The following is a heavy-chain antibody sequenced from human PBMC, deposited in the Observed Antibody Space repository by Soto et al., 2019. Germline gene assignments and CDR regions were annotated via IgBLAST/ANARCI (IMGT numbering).Heavy chain of an antibody. Sequence: SETLSLTCAVSGGSISSGGYSWSWIRQPPGKGLEWIGYIYHSGSTYYNPSLKSRVTISVDRSKNQFSLKLGSVTAADTAVYYCARVRSVDFWSGYPNYFDYWGQGTLVTVSS. CDR3: ARVRSVDFWSGYPNYFDY. D-gene: IGHD3-3*01. CDR1: GGSISSGGYS. V-gene: IGHV4-30-2*01. CDR2: IYHSGST. J-gene: IGHJ4*02.